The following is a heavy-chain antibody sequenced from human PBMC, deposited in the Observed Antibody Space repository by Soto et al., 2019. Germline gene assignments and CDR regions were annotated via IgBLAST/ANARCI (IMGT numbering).Heavy chain of an antibody. CDR1: GGSISSSNW. D-gene: IGHD3-9*01. CDR2: IYHSGST. J-gene: IGHJ5*02. CDR3: ARVQLWVAGRDTTFTGFDT. V-gene: IGHV4-4*02. Sequence: SETLSLTCAVSGGSISSSNWWSWVRQPPGKGLEWIGEIYHSGSTNYNPSLKSRVTISVDKSKNQFSLKLSSVTAAATAVYYCARVQLWVAGRDTTFTGFDTCGQRNPVTVSS.